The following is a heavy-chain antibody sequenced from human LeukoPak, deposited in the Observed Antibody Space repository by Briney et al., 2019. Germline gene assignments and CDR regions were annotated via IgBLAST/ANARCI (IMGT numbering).Heavy chain of an antibody. J-gene: IGHJ6*03. CDR3: ARGATAGRFSLRPTGAYYMDV. V-gene: IGHV1-2*02. CDR1: GYTFTGYY. CDR2: INPNSGGT. D-gene: IGHD6-13*01. Sequence: AAVKVSCKASGYTFTGYYMHWVRQAPGQGLEWMGWINPNSGGTNCAQKFQGRVTMTRDTSINTAYMELSSLRFDDTAVYYCARGATAGRFSLRPTGAYYMDVWGKGTTVTVSS.